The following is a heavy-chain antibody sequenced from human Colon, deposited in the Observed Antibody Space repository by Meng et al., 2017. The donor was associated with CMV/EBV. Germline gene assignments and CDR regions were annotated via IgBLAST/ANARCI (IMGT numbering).Heavy chain of an antibody. Sequence: GGSLRLSCAASGFTFSSYGMHWVRQAPGKGLEWVAFIRYDGSNKYYADSVKGRFTISRDNSKNTLYLQMNSLRAEDTAVYYCAKEAVGATFVFDYWGQGTLVPFSS. D-gene: IGHD1-26*01. CDR3: AKEAVGATFVFDY. CDR1: GFTFSSYG. V-gene: IGHV3-30*02. J-gene: IGHJ4*02. CDR2: IRYDGSNK.